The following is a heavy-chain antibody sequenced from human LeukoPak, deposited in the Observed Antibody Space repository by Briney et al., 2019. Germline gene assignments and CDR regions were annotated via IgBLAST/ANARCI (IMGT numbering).Heavy chain of an antibody. J-gene: IGHJ4*02. V-gene: IGHV3-7*01. Sequence: GGSLRLSCAASGFTFSNYWMSWVRQAPGKGLEWVANIKQDGSEKYYVNSVKGRFTISRDNAKKSQYLRMNSLRAEDTAIYYCAREDDWNYEDYWGQGALVTVSS. CDR2: IKQDGSEK. CDR1: GFTFSNYW. D-gene: IGHD1-7*01. CDR3: AREDDWNYEDY.